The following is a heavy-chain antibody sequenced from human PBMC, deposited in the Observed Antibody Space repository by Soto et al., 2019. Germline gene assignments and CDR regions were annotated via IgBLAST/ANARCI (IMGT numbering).Heavy chain of an antibody. J-gene: IGHJ4*02. Sequence: SETLSLTCTVSGGSISSSSYYWVWIRQPPGKGLEWIGSIYYSGSTYYNPSLKSRVTISVDTSKNQFSLKLSSVTAADTAVYYCARRQSSSWYGLWGQGTLVT. CDR1: GGSISSSSYY. D-gene: IGHD6-13*01. CDR3: ARRQSSSWYGL. V-gene: IGHV4-39*01. CDR2: IYYSGST.